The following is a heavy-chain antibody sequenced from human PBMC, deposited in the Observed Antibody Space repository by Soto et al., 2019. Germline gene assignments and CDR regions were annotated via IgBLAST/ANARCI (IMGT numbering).Heavy chain of an antibody. CDR3: TRVLVEATLIDY. V-gene: IGHV3-49*03. D-gene: IGHD1-26*01. CDR1: GFSFGDYH. Sequence: GGSLRLSCTASGFSFGDYHMSWLRRAPGQGLEWIGFIRSKSRGGTTTYAASVKGRLTISRDDSKNTAYLQMDSLKVEDTAVYYCTRVLVEATLIDYWGQGTLVTVSS. J-gene: IGHJ4*02. CDR2: IRSKSRGGTT.